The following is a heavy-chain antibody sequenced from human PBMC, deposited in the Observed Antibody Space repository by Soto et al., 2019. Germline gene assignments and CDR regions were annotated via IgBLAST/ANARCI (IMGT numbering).Heavy chain of an antibody. Sequence: PSETLSLTCTVSGGSISSYYWSWIRQPPGKGLEWIGYIYYSGSTNYNPSLKSRDTISVDTSKNQFSLKLTSVTAADTAVYYCARRYGGNFDDWGQGTLVTVSS. CDR2: IYYSGST. D-gene: IGHD1-26*01. J-gene: IGHJ4*02. V-gene: IGHV4-59*01. CDR3: ARRYGGNFDD. CDR1: GGSISSYY.